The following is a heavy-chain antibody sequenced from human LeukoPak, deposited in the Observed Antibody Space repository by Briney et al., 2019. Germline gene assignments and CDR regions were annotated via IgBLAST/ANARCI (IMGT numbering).Heavy chain of an antibody. D-gene: IGHD3/OR15-3a*01. V-gene: IGHV4-59*08. Sequence: PSETLSLTCTVSGVSISSNYWSWIRQPPGKGLEWIGYIYYSGSTNYNPSLKSRVTISVDTSKNQFSLNLSSVTAADTAVYYCARQEIGLRSFDPWGQGTLVTVSS. CDR2: IYYSGST. CDR1: GVSISSNY. J-gene: IGHJ5*02. CDR3: ARQEIGLRSFDP.